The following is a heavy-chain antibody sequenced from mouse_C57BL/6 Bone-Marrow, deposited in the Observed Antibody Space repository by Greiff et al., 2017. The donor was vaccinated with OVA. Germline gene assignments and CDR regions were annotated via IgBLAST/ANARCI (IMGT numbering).Heavy chain of an antibody. J-gene: IGHJ4*01. D-gene: IGHD1-1*01. CDR2: INPDSSTI. Sequence: AASGIDFSSYWMCWVRRAPGKGLEWIGEINPDSSTINYAPSLKDKFIISRDYAKNTQYLQMSKVRSEVTALHYCARPVTTVDYYAMDYWGQGTSVTVSS. V-gene: IGHV4-1*01. CDR1: GIDFSSYW. CDR3: ARPVTTVDYYAMDY.